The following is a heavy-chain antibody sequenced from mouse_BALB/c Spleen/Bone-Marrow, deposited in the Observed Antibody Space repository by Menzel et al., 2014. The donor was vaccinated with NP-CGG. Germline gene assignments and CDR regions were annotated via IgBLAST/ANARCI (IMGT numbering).Heavy chain of an antibody. J-gene: IGHJ4*01. Sequence: EVQLQQSGAELVKPGASVKLSCTASGFNIKDTYMYWVKQRPEQGLEWIGRIDPANGNTKYDPKFQGKATITADTSSNTAYLQVSSLTSEDTAVYYCARYRYYGSSYAMDYWGQGTSVTVSS. D-gene: IGHD1-1*01. CDR1: GFNIKDTY. CDR3: ARYRYYGSSYAMDY. V-gene: IGHV14-3*02. CDR2: IDPANGNT.